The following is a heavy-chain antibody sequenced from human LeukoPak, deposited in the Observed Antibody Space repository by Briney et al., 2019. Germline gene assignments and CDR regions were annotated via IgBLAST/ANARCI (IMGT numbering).Heavy chain of an antibody. V-gene: IGHV4-59*01. D-gene: IGHD1-14*01. Sequence: PSETLSLTCTVSGGSISSYYWSWIRQPPGKGLEWIGYIYYSGSTNYNPSLKSRVTISVDTSKNQFSLKLSSVTAADTAVYYCARDRGDNVVTVRGSYYYGMDVWGQGTTVTVSS. CDR2: IYYSGST. J-gene: IGHJ6*02. CDR1: GGSISSYY. CDR3: ARDRGDNVVTVRGSYYYGMDV.